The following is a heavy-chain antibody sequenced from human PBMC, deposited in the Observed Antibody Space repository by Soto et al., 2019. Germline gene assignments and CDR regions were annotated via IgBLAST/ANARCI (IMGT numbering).Heavy chain of an antibody. CDR2: MNPSNGNT. J-gene: IGHJ4*02. D-gene: IGHD6-25*01. CDR3: ARRKERSGPHYFDY. Sequence: QVQLVQSGAEVKEPGASVKVSCKASGYTFTTYDVSWVRQASGQGLEWMGWMNPSNGNTGYAQKFQGRVTMTRNTSISTVYMELSGLRPDDTAVYYCARRKERSGPHYFDYWGQGTRVAVSS. V-gene: IGHV1-8*02. CDR1: GYTFTTYD.